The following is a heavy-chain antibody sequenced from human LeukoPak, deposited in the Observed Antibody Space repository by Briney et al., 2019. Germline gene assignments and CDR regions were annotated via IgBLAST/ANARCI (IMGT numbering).Heavy chain of an antibody. D-gene: IGHD1-1*01. CDR1: GFTFSSYS. V-gene: IGHV3-30*02. Sequence: GGSLRLSCATSGFTFSSYSMNWVRQAPGKGLEWVAFIRYDGSNKYYADSVKGRFTISRDNSKNTLYLQMNSLRAEDTAVYYCAKAGTGKGGFDYWGQGTLVTVSS. CDR2: IRYDGSNK. CDR3: AKAGTGKGGFDY. J-gene: IGHJ4*02.